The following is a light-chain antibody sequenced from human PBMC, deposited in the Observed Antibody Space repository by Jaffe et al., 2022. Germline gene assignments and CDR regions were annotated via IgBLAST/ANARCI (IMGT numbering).Light chain of an antibody. CDR2: AAS. CDR1: QGISSY. V-gene: IGKV1-8*01. J-gene: IGKJ3*01. Sequence: AIRMTQSPSSLSASTGDRVTITCRASQGISSYLAWYQQKPGKAPKLLIYAASTLQSGVPSRFSGSGSGTDFTLTISCLQSEDFATYYCQQYYSNRRGFTFGPGTKVDIK. CDR3: QQYYSNRRGFT.